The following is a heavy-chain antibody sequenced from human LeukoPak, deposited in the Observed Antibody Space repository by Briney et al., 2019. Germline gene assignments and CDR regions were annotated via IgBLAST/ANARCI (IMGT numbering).Heavy chain of an antibody. CDR2: ISGSGGST. V-gene: IGHV3-23*01. J-gene: IGHJ3*02. D-gene: IGHD6-19*01. Sequence: TGGSLRLSCAASGFTFSSYAMSWVRQAPGKGLEWVSAISGSGGSTYYADSVKGRFTISRDNAKNSLYLQMNSLRAEDTAVYYCARVVAVAGKAFDIWGQGTMVTVSS. CDR1: GFTFSSYA. CDR3: ARVVAVAGKAFDI.